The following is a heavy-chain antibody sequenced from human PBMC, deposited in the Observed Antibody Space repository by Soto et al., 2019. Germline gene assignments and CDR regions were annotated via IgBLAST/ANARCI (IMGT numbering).Heavy chain of an antibody. CDR1: GGSISSGGYY. CDR2: IYYSGST. D-gene: IGHD4-4*01. Sequence: SETLSLTCTVSGGSISSGGYYWSWIRQHPGKGLEWIGYIYYSGSTYYNPSLKSRVTISVDTSKNQFSLKLSSVTAADTAVYYCARDYRDYSNSFIDYWGQGALVTVS. V-gene: IGHV4-31*03. J-gene: IGHJ4*02. CDR3: ARDYRDYSNSFIDY.